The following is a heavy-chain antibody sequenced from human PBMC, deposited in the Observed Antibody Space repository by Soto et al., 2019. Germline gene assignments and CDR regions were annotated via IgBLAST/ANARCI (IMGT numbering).Heavy chain of an antibody. V-gene: IGHV4-59*01. CDR3: ARGDYYDSSGYLFDY. J-gene: IGHJ4*02. Sequence: SETLSLTCTVSGGSISNYYWSWIRQSPGKGLQWIGCIYYSGTTNYNPSLQSRVTISVDTSKNQFSLKLSSVIGADTAVYYCARGDYYDSSGYLFDYWGQGTRVTVSS. CDR1: GGSISNYY. D-gene: IGHD3-22*01. CDR2: IYYSGTT.